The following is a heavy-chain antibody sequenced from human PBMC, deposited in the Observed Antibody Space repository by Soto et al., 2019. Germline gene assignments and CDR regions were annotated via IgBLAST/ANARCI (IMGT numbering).Heavy chain of an antibody. CDR2: ISAYNGNT. CDR1: GYTFTSYG. V-gene: IGHV1-18*01. CDR3: ARDRNYDVWCGYYDAFDI. J-gene: IGHJ3*02. Sequence: QVQLVQAGAEVKKPGASVKVSCKASGYTFTSYGISWVRQAPGQGLAWMGWISAYNGNTNYAQKLQGRVTMTTDTSTSTAYMELRSLRSDDTAVYYCARDRNYDVWCGYYDAFDIWGQGTMVTVSS. D-gene: IGHD3-3*01.